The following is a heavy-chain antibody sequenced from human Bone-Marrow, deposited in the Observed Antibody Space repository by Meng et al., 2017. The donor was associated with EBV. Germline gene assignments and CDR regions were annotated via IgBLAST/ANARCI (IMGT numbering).Heavy chain of an antibody. D-gene: IGHD2-2*01. Sequence: GPLLGSGPGLGQPSGNLSLTCAVSGGSISSSNWVSWVRQPPGKGLEWIGEIYHSGSTNYNPSLKSRVTISVDKSKNQFSLKLSSVTAADTAVYYCARGYCSSTSCYGSDWFDPWGQGTLVTVSS. J-gene: IGHJ5*02. V-gene: IGHV4-4*02. CDR1: GGSISSSNW. CDR3: ARGYCSSTSCYGSDWFDP. CDR2: IYHSGST.